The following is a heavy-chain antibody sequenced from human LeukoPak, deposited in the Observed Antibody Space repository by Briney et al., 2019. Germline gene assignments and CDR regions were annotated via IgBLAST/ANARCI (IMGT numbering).Heavy chain of an antibody. D-gene: IGHD2-2*02. CDR2: ISGSGGST. J-gene: IGHJ4*02. V-gene: IGHV3-23*01. Sequence: GGSLRLSCAASGFTFSSYAMSWVRQAPGKGLEWVSAISGSGGSTYYADSVKGRFTISRDNSKNTLYLQMNSLRAEDTALYYCVLRYCSSTSCYTTPQRTGNGFDYWGQGTLVTVSS. CDR1: GFTFSSYA. CDR3: VLRYCSSTSCYTTPQRTGNGFDY.